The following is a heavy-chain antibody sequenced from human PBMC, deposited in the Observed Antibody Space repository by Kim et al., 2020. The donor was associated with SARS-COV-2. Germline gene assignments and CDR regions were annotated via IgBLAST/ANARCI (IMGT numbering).Heavy chain of an antibody. V-gene: IGHV1-24*01. CDR3: ATDFGSGSYLTPNFDY. J-gene: IGHJ4*02. D-gene: IGHD1-26*01. Sequence: KFQGRVTMTEDTSTDTAYMELSSLRSEDTAVYYCATDFGSGSYLTPNFDYWGQGTLVTVSS.